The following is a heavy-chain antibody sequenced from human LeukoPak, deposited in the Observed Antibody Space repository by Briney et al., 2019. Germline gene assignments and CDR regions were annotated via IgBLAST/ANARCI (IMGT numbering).Heavy chain of an antibody. CDR3: VRDYYGLGTYYNDQNWFDA. D-gene: IGHD3-10*01. CDR1: GFPLDSYS. Sequence: GGSLRLSCAASGFPLDSYSVNWVRQAPGKGLEWVSLISSGSTYIYYADSVKGRFTISRDNAKNSLYLQMNSLRAEDTAVYYCVRDYYGLGTYYNDQNWFDAWGQGTLVTVSS. J-gene: IGHJ5*02. CDR2: ISSGSTYI. V-gene: IGHV3-21*01.